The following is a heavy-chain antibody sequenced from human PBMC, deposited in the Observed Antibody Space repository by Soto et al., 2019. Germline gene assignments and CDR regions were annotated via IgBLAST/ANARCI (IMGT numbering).Heavy chain of an antibody. V-gene: IGHV4-31*01. Sequence: PSETLSLTCTVSGGSISSGGYYWSWIRQHPGKGLEWIGYIYYSGSTYYNPSLKSQVTISVDTSKNQFSLKLSSVTAADTAVYYCARARHDDFSSGSWFDPWGQGTLVTVSS. CDR1: GGSISSGGYY. D-gene: IGHD3-3*01. CDR3: ARARHDDFSSGSWFDP. J-gene: IGHJ5*02. CDR2: IYYSGST.